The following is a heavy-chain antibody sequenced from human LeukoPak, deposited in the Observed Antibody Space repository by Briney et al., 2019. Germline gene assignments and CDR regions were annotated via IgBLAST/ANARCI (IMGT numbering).Heavy chain of an antibody. CDR2: IKQDGSEK. CDR3: ARDCNTPNCYVRSLDH. Sequence: GGSLRLSCAASGFAISTYWMSWVRQAPGKGLEWVANIKQDGSEKCYADSLKGRFTISRDNAENSLYLQMNSLRAADTAVYYCARDCNTPNCYVRSLDHWGQGALVTVSS. V-gene: IGHV3-7*01. CDR1: GFAISTYW. J-gene: IGHJ4*02. D-gene: IGHD2-2*01.